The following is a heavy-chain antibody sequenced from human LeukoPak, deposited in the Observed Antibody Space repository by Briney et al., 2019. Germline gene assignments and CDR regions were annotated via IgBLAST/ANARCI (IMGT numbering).Heavy chain of an antibody. CDR1: GGSIGVYY. D-gene: IGHD2-2*01. CDR3: ARESTADGMPFYFDH. J-gene: IGHJ4*02. V-gene: IGHV4-4*07. Sequence: SETLSLTCTVSGGSIGVYYWNWIRQPAGKGLEWIGRIYTTGVTNYNPSLKDRLTLSVDSSQNQFSLRLNSVTAADTADYYCARESTADGMPFYFDHWSQGTLVIVSS. CDR2: IYTTGVT.